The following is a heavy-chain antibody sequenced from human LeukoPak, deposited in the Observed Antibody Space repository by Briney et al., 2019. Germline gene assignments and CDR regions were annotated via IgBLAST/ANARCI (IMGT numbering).Heavy chain of an antibody. J-gene: IGHJ4*02. CDR1: GFTFSSYS. CDR3: ARSVEQPFDY. CDR2: ISNSGTYI. V-gene: IGHV3-21*01. D-gene: IGHD1/OR15-1a*01. Sequence: GGSLRLSCAASGFTFSSYSMNWVRQAPGKGLEWVSSISNSGTYIYFADSLKGRFTISRDNAKNSLYLQMNSLRAEDTAVYYCARSVEQPFDYWGQGALVIVS.